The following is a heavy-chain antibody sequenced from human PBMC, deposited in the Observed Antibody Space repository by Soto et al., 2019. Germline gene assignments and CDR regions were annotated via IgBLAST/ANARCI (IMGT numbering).Heavy chain of an antibody. J-gene: IGHJ5*02. Sequence: GASVKVSCKASGGTFSSYAISWVRQAPGQGLEWMGGIIPIFGTANYAQKFQGRVTITADESTSTAYMELSSLRSEDTAVYYCARALGAVVQAAIPFDPWGQGTLVTVSS. D-gene: IGHD2-2*02. V-gene: IGHV1-69*13. CDR1: GGTFSSYA. CDR3: ARALGAVVQAAIPFDP. CDR2: IIPIFGTA.